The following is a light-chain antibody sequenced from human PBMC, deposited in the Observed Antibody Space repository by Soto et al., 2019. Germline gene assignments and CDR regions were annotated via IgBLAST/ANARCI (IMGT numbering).Light chain of an antibody. CDR1: QSISSW. J-gene: IGKJ4*01. Sequence: DIQMTQSPSTLSASVGDRVTITCRASQSISSWLAWYQQKPGKAPKLLIYDASSRATGIPDRFSGGGSGSDFTLTISRLEPEDFAVYYWQQFSSYPLTFGGGAKVDIK. CDR3: QQFSSYPLT. CDR2: DAS. V-gene: IGKV1-5*01.